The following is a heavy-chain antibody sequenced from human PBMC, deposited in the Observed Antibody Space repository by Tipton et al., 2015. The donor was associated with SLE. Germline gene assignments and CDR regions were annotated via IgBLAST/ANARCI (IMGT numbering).Heavy chain of an antibody. CDR1: GGSISSGSYY. J-gene: IGHJ3*02. CDR2: IYHSGST. CDR3: ARDALLHYDSSGSGAFDI. Sequence: TLSLTCTVSGGSISSGSYYWSWIRQPPGKGLEWIGYIYHSGSTYYNPSLKSRVTISVDRSKNQFSLKLSSVTAADTAVYYCARDALLHYDSSGSGAFDIWGQGTMVTVSS. D-gene: IGHD3-22*01. V-gene: IGHV4-30-2*01.